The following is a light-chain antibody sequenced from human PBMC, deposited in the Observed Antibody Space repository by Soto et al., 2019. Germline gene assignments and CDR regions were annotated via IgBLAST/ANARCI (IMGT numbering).Light chain of an antibody. J-gene: IGKJ1*01. CDR2: GAS. CDR1: QSVSSSY. Sequence: EIVLTQSPGTLSLSPGERATLSCRASQSVSSSYLAWYQQKPGQAPRLLIYGASSRATGIPDRFSGSGSGTDFTLIISRLEPEDFAVYYCHQYGSSRAFGQGTKVDIK. V-gene: IGKV3-20*01. CDR3: HQYGSSRA.